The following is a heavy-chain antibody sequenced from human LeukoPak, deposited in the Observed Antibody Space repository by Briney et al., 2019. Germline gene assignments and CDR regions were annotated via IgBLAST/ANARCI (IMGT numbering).Heavy chain of an antibody. CDR3: ARVPDVLAQYCSSTSCYNENWFDP. Sequence: GASVKVSCKASGGTFSSYAISWVRQAPGQGLEWMGGIIPIFGTANYAQKFQGRVTITADESTSTAYMELSSLRSEDTAVYYCARVPDVLAQYCSSTSCYNENWFDPWGQGTLVTVSS. V-gene: IGHV1-69*13. CDR2: IIPIFGTA. D-gene: IGHD2-2*02. J-gene: IGHJ5*02. CDR1: GGTFSSYA.